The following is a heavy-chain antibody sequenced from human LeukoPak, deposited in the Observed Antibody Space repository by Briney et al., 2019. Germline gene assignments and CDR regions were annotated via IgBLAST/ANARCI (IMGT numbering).Heavy chain of an antibody. CDR1: GFTFSSYD. D-gene: IGHD2-15*01. CDR3: ARGSYCSGGACSPVGAFDI. CDR2: IRTAGDT. J-gene: IGHJ3*02. Sequence: GGSLRLSCAASGFTFSSYDMHWVRQAPGKGLEWVSCIRTAGDTYYPGSIKGRFTFSRENAKNSLFLQMNGLRVGDTAVYYCARGSYCSGGACSPVGAFDIWGQGTVVTVSS. V-gene: IGHV3-13*01.